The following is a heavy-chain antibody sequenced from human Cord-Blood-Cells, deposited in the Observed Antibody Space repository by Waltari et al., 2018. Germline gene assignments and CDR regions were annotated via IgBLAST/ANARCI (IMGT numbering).Heavy chain of an antibody. D-gene: IGHD1-26*01. CDR2: IIPIFGTA. CDR3: ARGSSGSYYNWFDP. V-gene: IGHV1-69*01. J-gene: IGHJ5*02. CDR1: GGTFSSYA. Sequence: QVQLVQSGAEVKKPGSSVKVSCKASGGTFSSYAISWVRQAPGQGLEWMGGIIPIFGTANYAQKFQGRVTITADESTSTAYMKLSSLRSEDTAVYYCARGSSGSYYNWFDPWGQGTLVTVSS.